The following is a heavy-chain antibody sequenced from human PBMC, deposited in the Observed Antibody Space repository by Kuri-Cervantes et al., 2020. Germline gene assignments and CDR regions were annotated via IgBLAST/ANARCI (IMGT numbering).Heavy chain of an antibody. J-gene: IGHJ4*02. Sequence: ASVKVSCKASGYIFSNFGLAWVRQAPGQGLEWMGWISGYNGKADYAQKFQGRVTMTTDTSTSTAYMELRSLRSDDTAVYYCARDNLNVWDYYDSSGYYYFPYWGQGTLVTVSS. D-gene: IGHD3-22*01. CDR1: GYIFSNFG. CDR3: ARDNLNVWDYYDSSGYYYFPY. CDR2: ISGYNGKA. V-gene: IGHV1-18*01.